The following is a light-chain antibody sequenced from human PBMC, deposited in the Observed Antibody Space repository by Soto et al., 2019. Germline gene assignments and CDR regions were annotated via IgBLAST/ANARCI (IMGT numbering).Light chain of an antibody. V-gene: IGKV2-30*02. J-gene: IGKJ1*01. CDR1: QSLIHSDGNTY. Sequence: DVVMTQSPLSLPVTLGQPASISCRSSQSLIHSDGNTYLNWFQQRPGQSPRRLLYEVSDRDSGVPDRVSGSGSGTDFTLKISRVEAEDVGVYYCMQGTHWPWTFGRGTEVEIK. CDR3: MQGTHWPWT. CDR2: EVS.